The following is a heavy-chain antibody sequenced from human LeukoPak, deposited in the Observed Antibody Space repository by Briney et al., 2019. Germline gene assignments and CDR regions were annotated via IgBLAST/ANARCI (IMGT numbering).Heavy chain of an antibody. D-gene: IGHD6-19*01. CDR2: INWDGATT. Sequence: GGSLRLSCAASGFNFDDFTLHWVRQVAGKGLEWVSLINWDGATTSYADSVKGRFTISRDNSQNSLFLQMTSLRSDDTALYYCVKDHSAVSGTLVFDSWGQGTLVTVST. CDR1: GFNFDDFT. CDR3: VKDHSAVSGTLVFDS. J-gene: IGHJ4*02. V-gene: IGHV3-43*01.